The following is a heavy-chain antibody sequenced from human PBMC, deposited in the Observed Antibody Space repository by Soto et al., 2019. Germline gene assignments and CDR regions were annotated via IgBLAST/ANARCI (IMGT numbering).Heavy chain of an antibody. D-gene: IGHD3-10*01. CDR2: IKNKNDGGTT. CDR3: TGLWFGEIYNY. Sequence: EVELVESGGGLVKPGGSLTLSCAASGFSFKNAWMNWVRQAPGKGLEWVGRIKNKNDGGTTDYAAFVKGRFTISRDASETTLYLHMNGLKTEDTGVYCCTGLWFGEIYNYWGQGSLVTVSS. CDR1: GFSFKNAW. V-gene: IGHV3-15*07. J-gene: IGHJ4*01.